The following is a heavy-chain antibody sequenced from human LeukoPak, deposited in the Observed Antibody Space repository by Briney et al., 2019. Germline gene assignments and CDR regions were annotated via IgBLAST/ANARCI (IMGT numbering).Heavy chain of an antibody. J-gene: IGHJ3*02. CDR2: IYPGDSDT. V-gene: IGHV5-51*01. D-gene: IGHD6-19*01. CDR1: GFSFSSYW. Sequence: GESLKISCQGSGFSFSSYWLAWVRQMPGKGLEWMGIIYPGDSDTRYSPSVQGEVTISADKSISTAYLQWSSLKASDTAMYYCARHSGSGWFAFDTWGQGTMVTVSS. CDR3: ARHSGSGWFAFDT.